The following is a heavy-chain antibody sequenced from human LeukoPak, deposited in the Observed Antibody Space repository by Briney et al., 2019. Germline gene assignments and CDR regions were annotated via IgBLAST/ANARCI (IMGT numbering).Heavy chain of an antibody. CDR3: ARAGPVPAPTYYYMDV. CDR1: GGSFSGYY. Sequence: PSEPLSLTCAVYGGSFSGYYWSWIRQPPGKGLEWIGEINHSGSTNYNPSLKSRVTISVDTSKNQFSLKLSSVTAADTAVYYCARAGPVPAPTYYYMDVWGKGTTVTVSS. D-gene: IGHD2-2*01. J-gene: IGHJ6*03. V-gene: IGHV4-34*01. CDR2: INHSGST.